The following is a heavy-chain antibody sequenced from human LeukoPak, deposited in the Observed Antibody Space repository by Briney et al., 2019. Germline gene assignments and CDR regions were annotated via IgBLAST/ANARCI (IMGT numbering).Heavy chain of an antibody. CDR2: IIPKFDLT. V-gene: IGHV1-69*04. CDR1: GDTFSNFV. Sequence: ASVKVSCKTSGDTFSNFVISWVRQAPGQGLEWMARIIPKFDLTKIAQKFEGRVTITADTSTSTVYLELSNVRSDDTAIYYCTRDQNVRGVAAGMEGWFDPWGQGTLVTVSS. J-gene: IGHJ5*02. CDR3: TRDQNVRGVAAGMEGWFDP. D-gene: IGHD1-1*01.